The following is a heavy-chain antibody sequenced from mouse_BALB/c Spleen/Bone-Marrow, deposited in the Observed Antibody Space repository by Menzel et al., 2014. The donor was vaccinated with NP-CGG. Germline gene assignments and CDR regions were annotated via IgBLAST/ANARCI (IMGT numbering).Heavy chain of an antibody. Sequence: VKLMESGPELVRPGVSVKISCKGSGYTFTDYAMHWVKQSHAKSLEWVGVISTYYGNTNYNQKFKGKATMTVDKSSSTAYMELAKLTSEDSAIYYFARKRLTGTSYWYFYVWGAGTTVTVSS. CDR1: GYTFTDYA. D-gene: IGHD4-1*01. CDR2: ISTYYGNT. J-gene: IGHJ1*01. V-gene: IGHV1-67*01. CDR3: ARKRLTGTSYWYFYV.